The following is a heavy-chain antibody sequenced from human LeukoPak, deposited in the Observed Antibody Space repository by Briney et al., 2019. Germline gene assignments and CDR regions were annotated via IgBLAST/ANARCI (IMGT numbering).Heavy chain of an antibody. Sequence: PSETLSLTCTVSGGSISSSSYYWGWIRQPPGKGLEWIGYIYYSGSTNYNPSLKSRVTISVDTSKNQFSLKLSSVTAADTAVYYCAKSQWLRDYYYMDVWGKGTTVTVSS. D-gene: IGHD6-19*01. CDR3: AKSQWLRDYYYMDV. CDR2: IYYSGST. J-gene: IGHJ6*03. V-gene: IGHV4-61*05. CDR1: GGSISSSSYY.